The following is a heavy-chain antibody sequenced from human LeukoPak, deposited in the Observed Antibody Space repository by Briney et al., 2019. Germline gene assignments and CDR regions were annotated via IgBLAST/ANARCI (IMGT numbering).Heavy chain of an antibody. CDR2: ISSSSSYI. Sequence: PGGSLRLSCAASGFTVSSYSMNWVRQAPGKGLEWVSSISSSSSYIYYADSVKGRFTISRDNAKNSLYLQMNSLRAEDTAVYYCARDGAVAAAPRGMDVWGQGTTVTVSS. D-gene: IGHD6-13*01. CDR1: GFTVSSYS. V-gene: IGHV3-21*01. J-gene: IGHJ6*02. CDR3: ARDGAVAAAPRGMDV.